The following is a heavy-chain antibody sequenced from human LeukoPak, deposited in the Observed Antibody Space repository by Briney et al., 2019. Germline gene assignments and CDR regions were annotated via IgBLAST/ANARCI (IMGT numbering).Heavy chain of an antibody. CDR2: IRSKANSYAT. CDR3: TRQEDIVVVPAPNYYYYYMDV. V-gene: IGHV3-73*01. CDR1: GFTFSGSA. J-gene: IGHJ6*03. D-gene: IGHD2-2*01. Sequence: PGGSLRLSCAASGFTFSGSAMHWVRQASGKGLEWVGRIRSKANSYATAYAASVKGRFTISRDDSKNTAYLQMNSLKTEDTAVYYCTRQEDIVVVPAPNYYYYYMDVWGKGTTVTVSS.